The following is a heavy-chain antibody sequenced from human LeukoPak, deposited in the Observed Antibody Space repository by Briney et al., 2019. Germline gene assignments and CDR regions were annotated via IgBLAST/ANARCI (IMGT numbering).Heavy chain of an antibody. Sequence: PSETLSLTCTVSGGSINSYYWSWIRQPARKGQELVGRIYTSSSTNYNPSLKSRVTMSVDKSKNQFSLRLTTVTAADTAVYYCARAAYGDYRYYYCYLDVWGKGTTVTVSS. J-gene: IGHJ6*03. CDR3: ARAAYGDYRYYYCYLDV. V-gene: IGHV4-4*07. D-gene: IGHD4-17*01. CDR1: GGSINSYY. CDR2: IYTSSST.